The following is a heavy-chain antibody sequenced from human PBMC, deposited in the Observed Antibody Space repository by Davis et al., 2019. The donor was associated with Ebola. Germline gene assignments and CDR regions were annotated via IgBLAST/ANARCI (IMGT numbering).Heavy chain of an antibody. V-gene: IGHV1-2*06. Sequence: ASVKVSCKASGYTFTGYYMHWVRQAPGQGLEWMGRINPNSGGTNYAQKFQGRVTMTRDTSISTAYMELSRLRSDDTAVYYCARRDSSSWYDWFDPWGQGTLVTVSS. CDR1: GYTFTGYY. J-gene: IGHJ5*02. CDR2: INPNSGGT. D-gene: IGHD6-13*01. CDR3: ARRDSSSWYDWFDP.